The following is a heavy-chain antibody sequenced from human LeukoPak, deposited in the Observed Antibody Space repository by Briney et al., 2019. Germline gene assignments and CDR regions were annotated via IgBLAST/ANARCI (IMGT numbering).Heavy chain of an antibody. D-gene: IGHD2-21*01. CDR3: AGSGPGGGDYYYYGMDV. V-gene: IGHV3-30-3*01. J-gene: IGHJ6*02. CDR2: ISYDGSNK. CDR1: GFTFSSYA. Sequence: GRSLRLSCAASGFTFSSYAMHWVRQAPGKGLEWVAVISYDGSNKYYADSVKGRFTISRDNSKNTLYLQMNSLRAEDTAVYYCAGSGPGGGDYYYYGMDVWGQGTTVTVSS.